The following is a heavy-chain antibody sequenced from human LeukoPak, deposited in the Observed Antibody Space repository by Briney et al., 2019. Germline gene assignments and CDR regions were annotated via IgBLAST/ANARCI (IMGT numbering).Heavy chain of an antibody. D-gene: IGHD1-26*01. J-gene: IGHJ4*02. Sequence: GGSLRLSCAASGFTFSSYSMNWVRQAPGKGLEWVSYISSSSSTIYYADSVKGRFTISRDNAKNSLYLQMNSLRAEDTAVYYCAKWDGPTHDHYWGQGTLVTVSS. CDR3: AKWDGPTHDHY. V-gene: IGHV3-48*01. CDR2: ISSSSSTI. CDR1: GFTFSSYS.